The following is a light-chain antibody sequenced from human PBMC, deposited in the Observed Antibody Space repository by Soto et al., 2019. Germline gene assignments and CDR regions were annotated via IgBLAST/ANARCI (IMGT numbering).Light chain of an antibody. V-gene: IGKV3-20*01. CDR3: QQYGYSRT. CDR1: QSVSSSY. Sequence: EIVLTQSPGTLSLSPGERATLSCRASQSVSSSYLAWYQQKPGQAPRLLIYGASSRATGIPDRFSGSGSETDFTLTISSLQPEDFAVYYCQQYGYSRTFGQGTKVDIK. J-gene: IGKJ1*01. CDR2: GAS.